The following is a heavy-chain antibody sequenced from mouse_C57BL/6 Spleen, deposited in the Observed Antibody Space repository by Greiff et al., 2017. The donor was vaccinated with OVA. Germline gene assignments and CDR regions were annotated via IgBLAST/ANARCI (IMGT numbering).Heavy chain of an antibody. V-gene: IGHV1-50*01. CDR3: ARKQIYGNYWYFDV. J-gene: IGHJ1*03. D-gene: IGHD2-1*01. CDR2: NDPSDSYT. Sequence: VQLQQPGAELVKPGASVKLSCKASGYTFTSYWMQWVKQRPGQGLEWIGENDPSDSYTNYNQKFKGKATLTVDTSSSTAYMQLSSLTSEDSAVYYCARKQIYGNYWYFDVWGTGTTVTVSS. CDR1: GYTFTSYW.